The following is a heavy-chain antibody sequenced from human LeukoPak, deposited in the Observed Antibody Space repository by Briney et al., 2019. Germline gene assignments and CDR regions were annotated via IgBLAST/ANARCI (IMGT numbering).Heavy chain of an antibody. CDR3: ARRLSGYTFDY. J-gene: IGHJ4*02. CDR2: ITRYGNT. D-gene: IGHD3-16*02. CDR1: GGSLSGYY. V-gene: IGHV4-34*01. Sequence: PSETLSLTCGVSGGSLSGYYWSWIRQPPGKGLEWIGEITRYGNTNYNPSLKSRVTISGDTSKKQLSLKLSSVTAADTAVYYCARRLSGYTFDYWGQGTLVTVSS.